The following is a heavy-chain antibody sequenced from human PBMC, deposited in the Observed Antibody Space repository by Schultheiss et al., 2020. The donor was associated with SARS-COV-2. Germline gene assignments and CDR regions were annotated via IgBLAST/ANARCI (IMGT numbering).Heavy chain of an antibody. Sequence: GGSLRLSCAASGFTFSSYSMNWVRQAPGKGLEWVSYISSSSSTIYYADSVKGRFTISRDNAKNLLYLQMNSLRAEDTAVYYCARDTGGGYGMDVWGQGTTVTVSS. V-gene: IGHV3-48*01. D-gene: IGHD3-16*01. CDR2: ISSSSSTI. J-gene: IGHJ6*02. CDR3: ARDTGGGYGMDV. CDR1: GFTFSSYS.